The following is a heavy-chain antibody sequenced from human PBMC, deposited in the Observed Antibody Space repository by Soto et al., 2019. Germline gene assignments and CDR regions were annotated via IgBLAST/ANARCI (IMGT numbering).Heavy chain of an antibody. Sequence: GASVKVSCKASGYTFTSYDINWVRQATGQGLEWMGWMNPNSGNTGYAQKFQGRVTMTRNTSISTAYMELSSLRSEDTAVYYCARVRSYYYGSGSYLDYWGQGTQVTVSS. CDR1: GYTFTSYD. J-gene: IGHJ4*02. CDR2: MNPNSGNT. D-gene: IGHD3-10*01. CDR3: ARVRSYYYGSGSYLDY. V-gene: IGHV1-8*01.